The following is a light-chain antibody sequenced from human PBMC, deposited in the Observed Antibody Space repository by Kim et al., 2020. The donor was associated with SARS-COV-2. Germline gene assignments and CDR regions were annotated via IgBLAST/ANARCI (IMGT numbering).Light chain of an antibody. CDR1: RGYRNYA. Sequence: VKLTCTRSRGYRNYAIGGHQQQPEKGPGYLMKVNSDGSHSKGDGIPDRFSGSSSGAERHLTISSLQSEDEDDYYCQTWGAAIQGVFGGGTQLTVL. V-gene: IGLV4-69*01. CDR2: VNSDGSH. CDR3: QTWGAAIQGV. J-gene: IGLJ3*02.